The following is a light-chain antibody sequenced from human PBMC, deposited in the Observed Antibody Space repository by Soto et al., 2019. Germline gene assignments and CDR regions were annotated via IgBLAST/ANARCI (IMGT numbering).Light chain of an antibody. CDR1: QSVSSSY. CDR3: HQYGGSPRT. J-gene: IGKJ1*01. V-gene: IGKV3-20*01. Sequence: EIVLTQSPGTLSLSPGERATLSRRASQSVSSSYLAWYQQKPGQAPRLLIYGASSRATGIPDRFSGSGSGTDFTLTISRLEPEDFAVYYCHQYGGSPRTLGQGTKVDIK. CDR2: GAS.